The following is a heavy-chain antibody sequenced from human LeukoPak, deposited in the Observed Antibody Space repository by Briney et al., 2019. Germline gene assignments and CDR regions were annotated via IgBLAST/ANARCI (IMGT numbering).Heavy chain of an antibody. CDR1: GDTFSSYA. CDR3: ARGRMAGTYVFDS. D-gene: IGHD6-19*01. V-gene: IGHV1-69*01. CDR2: IIPIFGTA. J-gene: IGHJ4*02. Sequence: SVKVTCKASGDTFSSYAISWVRQAPGQGLEWMGGIIPIFGTANYAQKFQGRVTITADESTSTAYMELSSLRSEDTAVYYCARGRMAGTYVFDSWGQGTLVTVSS.